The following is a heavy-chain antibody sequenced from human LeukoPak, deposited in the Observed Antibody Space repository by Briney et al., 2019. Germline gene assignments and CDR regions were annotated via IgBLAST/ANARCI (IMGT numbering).Heavy chain of an antibody. CDR2: FSGSGGST. D-gene: IGHD3-9*01. Sequence: PGGSLRLSCAASGFTFSSYAMSWVRQAPGKGLECISGFSGSGGSTYYADSVKGRFTISRDNSKNTLYLQMNSLRAEDTAVYYCAKGCFYDILTGYHDYWGQGTLVTVSS. CDR3: AKGCFYDILTGYHDY. CDR1: GFTFSSYA. J-gene: IGHJ4*02. V-gene: IGHV3-23*01.